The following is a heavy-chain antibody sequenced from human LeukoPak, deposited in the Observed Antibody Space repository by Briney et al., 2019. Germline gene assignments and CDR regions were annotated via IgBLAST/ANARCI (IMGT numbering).Heavy chain of an antibody. CDR2: IYYSGST. J-gene: IGHJ4*02. V-gene: IGHV4-31*03. Sequence: SETLSLTCSVSGGSISSGGYYWTWIRQRPGRGLEWIGYIYYSGSTYYNPSLKSRVIISLDTSKNQFSLKLSSVTAADSAVYYCARASSPGYYFDFWGQGTLVTVSS. CDR3: ARASSPGYYFDF. D-gene: IGHD2-2*01. CDR1: GGSISSGGYY.